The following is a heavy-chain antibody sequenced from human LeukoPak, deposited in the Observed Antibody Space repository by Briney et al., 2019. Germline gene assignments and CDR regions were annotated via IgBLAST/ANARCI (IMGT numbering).Heavy chain of an antibody. D-gene: IGHD3-10*01. V-gene: IGHV4-61*02. CDR3: ARVSSGVFTMVRGVIPLNFDY. CDR1: GGSISSSSYY. CDR2: IYSSGST. Sequence: SETLSLTCTVSGGSISSSSYYWGWIRQPAGKGLEWIGRIYSSGSTNYNPSLKSRVTISLDTSKNQFSLKLSSVTAADTAVYYCARVSSGVFTMVRGVIPLNFDYWGQGTLVTVSS. J-gene: IGHJ4*02.